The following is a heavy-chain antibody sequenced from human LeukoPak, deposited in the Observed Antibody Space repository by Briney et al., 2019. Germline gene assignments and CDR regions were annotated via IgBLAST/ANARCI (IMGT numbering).Heavy chain of an antibody. CDR2: ISYDGSNK. CDR3: ARDRFATAIGY. D-gene: IGHD3-10*01. V-gene: IGHV3-30*03. CDR1: GFTFSSYG. J-gene: IGHJ4*02. Sequence: GGSLRLSCAASGFTFSSYGMHWVRQAPAKGLEWVAIISYDGSNKYYADSVKGRFTISRDNSKNTLYLQMNSLRAEDTAVYYCARDRFATAIGYWGQGTLVTVSS.